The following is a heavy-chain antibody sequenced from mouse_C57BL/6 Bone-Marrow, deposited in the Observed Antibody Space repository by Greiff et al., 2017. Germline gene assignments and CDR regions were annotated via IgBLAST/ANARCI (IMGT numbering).Heavy chain of an antibody. Sequence: QVQLQQPGAELVKPGASVKVSCKASGYTFTSYWMHWVKQRPGQGLEWIGRIHPSDSDTNYNQMFKGKATLPVDKSSSTAYMQLSSLSSEDSAFYYCANTIHFDYWGQGTTLTVSS. J-gene: IGHJ2*01. CDR1: GYTFTSYW. V-gene: IGHV1-74*01. CDR2: IHPSDSDT. CDR3: ANTIHFDY.